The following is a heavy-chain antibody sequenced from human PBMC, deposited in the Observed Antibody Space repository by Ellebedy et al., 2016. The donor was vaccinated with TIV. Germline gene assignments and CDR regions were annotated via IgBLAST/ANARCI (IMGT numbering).Heavy chain of an antibody. Sequence: ASVKVSCXVSGYTLTELSMHWVRQAPGKGLEWMGGFDPEDGETIYVQKFQGRVTMTEDTSTDTAYMELSSLRSEDTAVYYCATNRVWFGELLPPDYWGQGTLVTVSS. J-gene: IGHJ4*02. CDR3: ATNRVWFGELLPPDY. CDR2: FDPEDGET. CDR1: GYTLTELS. D-gene: IGHD3-10*01. V-gene: IGHV1-24*01.